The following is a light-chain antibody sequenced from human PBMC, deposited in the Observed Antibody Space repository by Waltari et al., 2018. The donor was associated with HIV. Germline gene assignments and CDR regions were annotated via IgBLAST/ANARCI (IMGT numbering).Light chain of an antibody. V-gene: IGLV1-47*01. Sequence: QSVLTQPPSASGTPGPRVTISCSGSSSNIGSTYIYWYQPLPGTSPKLLIYMSDQRPSGVPDRFSESKSGTSASLAISGLRSEDEAEYYCAAWDDSLSATVFGGGTKLTVL. J-gene: IGLJ2*01. CDR3: AAWDDSLSATV. CDR2: MSD. CDR1: SSNIGSTY.